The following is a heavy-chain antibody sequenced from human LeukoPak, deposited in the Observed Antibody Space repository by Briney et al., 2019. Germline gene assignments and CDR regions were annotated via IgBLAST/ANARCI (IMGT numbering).Heavy chain of an antibody. CDR2: QKGDGSER. V-gene: IGHV3-7*03. CDR1: SFIFSWPW. D-gene: IGHD3-22*01. Sequence: PPGGAPRIPREGPSFIFSWPWKKWVRPTPRKGREWGARQKGDGSERQYVDSVKGRFSISRDNTKGSLFLQLNSLRAEDTAVYYCARGGRGSAAVVAPRSFDIWGQGTMVTVSS. CDR3: ARGGRGSAAVVAPRSFDI. J-gene: IGHJ3*02.